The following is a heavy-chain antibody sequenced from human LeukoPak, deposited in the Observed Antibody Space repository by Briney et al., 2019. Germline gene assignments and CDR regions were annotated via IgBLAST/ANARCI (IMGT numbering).Heavy chain of an antibody. CDR1: GFTFSNYW. D-gene: IGHD2-15*01. Sequence: GGSLRLSCTTSGFTFSNYWMNWVRQAPGKGLEWVATIKQDGSQKYYVDSVKGRFTISRDNAKNSLYLQMNSLRGDDTAVYYCGRPPLGYCTGGSCSFDPWGQGTLVTVSS. CDR2: IKQDGSQK. J-gene: IGHJ5*02. V-gene: IGHV3-7*01. CDR3: GRPPLGYCTGGSCSFDP.